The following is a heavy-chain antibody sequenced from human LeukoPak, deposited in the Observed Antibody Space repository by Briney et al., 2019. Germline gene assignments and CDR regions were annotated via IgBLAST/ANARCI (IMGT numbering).Heavy chain of an antibody. Sequence: GGSLRLSCVGSGFTFSSYHMNWVRQAPGKGLEWVSYISSSSSTIYYADSVKGRFTISRDKAKNSLYLQTNSLRAEDTAVYYCARAQYYSDSTGYYYLHYWGQGTLVTVSS. CDR2: ISSSSSTI. CDR3: ARAQYYSDSTGYYYLHY. CDR1: GFTFSSYH. J-gene: IGHJ4*02. D-gene: IGHD3-22*01. V-gene: IGHV3-48*01.